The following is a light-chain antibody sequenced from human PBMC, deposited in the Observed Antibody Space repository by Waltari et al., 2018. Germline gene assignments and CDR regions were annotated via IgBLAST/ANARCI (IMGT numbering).Light chain of an antibody. CDR2: GAS. CDR3: QQYNRWPPG. Sequence: EIVMTQSPATLSVSPGDRATLSCRASQSVSSTLAWYQQKPGQAPRPLIYGASTRATGIPARFSGSGSGTEFTLTITSMQSEDFAVYYCQQYNRWPPGFAQGTKVEIK. J-gene: IGKJ1*01. CDR1: QSVSST. V-gene: IGKV3-15*01.